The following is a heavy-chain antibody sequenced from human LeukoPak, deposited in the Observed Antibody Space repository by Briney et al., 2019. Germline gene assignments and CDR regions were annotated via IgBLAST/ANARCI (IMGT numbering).Heavy chain of an antibody. Sequence: SETLSLTCAVYGGSFSGYYWSWIRQPPGKGLEWIGEINHSGSTNYNPSLKSRVTISADTSKNQFSLKLSSVTAADTAVYYCARGPQYYYDSSGYYGFDYWGQGTLVTVSS. J-gene: IGHJ4*02. V-gene: IGHV4-34*01. D-gene: IGHD3-22*01. CDR1: GGSFSGYY. CDR2: INHSGST. CDR3: ARGPQYYYDSSGYYGFDY.